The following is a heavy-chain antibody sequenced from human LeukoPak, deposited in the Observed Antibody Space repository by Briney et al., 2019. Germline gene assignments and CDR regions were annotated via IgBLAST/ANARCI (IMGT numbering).Heavy chain of an antibody. D-gene: IGHD3-22*01. J-gene: IGHJ4*02. CDR3: ARSPPLNYDSSGYNTFDY. Sequence: ASVKVSCKASGYTFTSYAISWVRQAPGQGLEWMGGTIPIFGTANYAQKFQGRVTITADESTSTAYMELSSLRSEDTAVYYCARSPPLNYDSSGYNTFDYWGQGTLVTVSS. CDR2: TIPIFGTA. CDR1: GYTFTSYA. V-gene: IGHV1-69*13.